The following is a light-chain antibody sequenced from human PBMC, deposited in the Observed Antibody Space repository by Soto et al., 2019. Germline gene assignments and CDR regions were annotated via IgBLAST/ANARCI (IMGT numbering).Light chain of an antibody. Sequence: DIQMTQSPSTLSASVGDRVIITCRASQSISSWLAWYQQKPGKAPNLLIYKASYLESGVPSRFSGGGSGTEFTLTISSLQPDDYATYYCQQYNSYSRTFGQGTKVEIK. CDR1: QSISSW. CDR2: KAS. V-gene: IGKV1-5*03. J-gene: IGKJ1*01. CDR3: QQYNSYSRT.